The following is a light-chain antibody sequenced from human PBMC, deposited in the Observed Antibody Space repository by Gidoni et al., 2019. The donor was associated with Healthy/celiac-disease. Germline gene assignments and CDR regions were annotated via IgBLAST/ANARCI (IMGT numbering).Light chain of an antibody. Sequence: DIQMTQSPSSLSASVGDRVTITCRASQGIRNSLAWYQQKPGKAPKLLLYAASRLESGVPSRFSGSGSGTDYTLTISSLQPEDFATYYCQQYYSTPMYTFXQXTKLEIK. J-gene: IGKJ2*01. V-gene: IGKV1-NL1*01. CDR1: QGIRNS. CDR3: QQYYSTPMYT. CDR2: AAS.